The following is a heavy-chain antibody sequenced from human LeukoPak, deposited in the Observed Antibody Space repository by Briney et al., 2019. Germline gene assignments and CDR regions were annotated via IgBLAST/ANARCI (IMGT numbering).Heavy chain of an antibody. CDR1: GGTFSSYA. V-gene: IGHV1-69*13. Sequence: ASVKVSCKASGGTFSSYAISWVRQAPGQGLEWMGGIIPIFGTANYAQKFQGRVTITADESTSTAYMELSSLRSEDTAVYYCASGVAAGGDAFDIWGQGTMVTVSS. J-gene: IGHJ3*02. CDR2: IIPIFGTA. CDR3: ASGVAAGGDAFDI. D-gene: IGHD6-13*01.